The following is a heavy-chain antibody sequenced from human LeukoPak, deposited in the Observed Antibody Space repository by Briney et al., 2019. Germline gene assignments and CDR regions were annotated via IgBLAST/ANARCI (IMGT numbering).Heavy chain of an antibody. CDR2: IKQDGSEK. CDR3: ARDFYGAY. V-gene: IGHV3-7*01. Sequence: PGGSLRLSCAASGFPFSSSWMIWVRQAPGKGLEWVANIKQDGSEKNYVGSVKGRFTISRDNAKNSLYLQMNSLRAEDTAVYYCARDFYGAYWGQGTLVTVSS. D-gene: IGHD4-17*01. CDR1: GFPFSSSW. J-gene: IGHJ4*02.